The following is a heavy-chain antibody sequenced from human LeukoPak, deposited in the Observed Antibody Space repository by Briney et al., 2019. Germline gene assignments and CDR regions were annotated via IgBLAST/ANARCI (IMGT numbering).Heavy chain of an antibody. Sequence: KPSETLSLTCTVSGGSISSSGYYWAWIRQPPGKRLEWIGSVSSSGSIYYNPSLKSRVTLSVDTSRDQFSVKLRSVTAADTAVYSCVKLSAFGGNSPFDPWGQGALVIVSS. CDR1: GGSISSSGYY. J-gene: IGHJ5*02. V-gene: IGHV4-39*01. CDR3: VKLSAFGGNSPFDP. CDR2: VSSSGSI. D-gene: IGHD4-23*01.